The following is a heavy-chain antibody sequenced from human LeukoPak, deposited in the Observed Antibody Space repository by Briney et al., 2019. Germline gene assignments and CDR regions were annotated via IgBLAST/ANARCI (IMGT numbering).Heavy chain of an antibody. CDR1: GGSISSHY. CDR2: IYYSGST. V-gene: IGHV4-59*11. D-gene: IGHD6-6*01. CDR3: ARGKQLANNWFDP. Sequence: PSETLSLTCTVSGGSISSHYWSWIRQPPGKGLEWIGYIYYSGSTNYNPSLKSRVTISVDTSKNQFSLKLSSVTAADTAVYYCARGKQLANNWFDPWGQGTLDTVSS. J-gene: IGHJ5*02.